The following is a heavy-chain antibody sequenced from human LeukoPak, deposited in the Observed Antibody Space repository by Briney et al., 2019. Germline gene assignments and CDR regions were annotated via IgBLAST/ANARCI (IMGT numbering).Heavy chain of an antibody. CDR3: ARRVAVGNYFDP. CDR2: IYYSGNT. D-gene: IGHD4-11*01. V-gene: IGHV4-59*08. J-gene: IGHJ5*02. Sequence: PSETLFLTCTFSGGSISTYYWSWIRQPPGKGLEWIGYIYYSGNTNYNPSLKSRVTISLNTSKNQFSLRLRSVTAADTAVYYCARRVAVGNYFDPWGQGTLVTVSS. CDR1: GGSISTYY.